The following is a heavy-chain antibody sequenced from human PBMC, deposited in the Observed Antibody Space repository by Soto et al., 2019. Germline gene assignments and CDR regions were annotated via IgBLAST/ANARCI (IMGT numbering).Heavy chain of an antibody. Sequence: GGSLRLSCTASGFTFSSYAMHWVRQAPGKGLEWVALISYDGSDKDYADSVKGRFTISRDNSRNTLFLQMNSLRAEDTAVYYCARDYYKYYDSSGYYRSPAYWGQGTLVTVSS. CDR2: ISYDGSDK. D-gene: IGHD3-22*01. CDR3: ARDYYKYYDSSGYYRSPAY. J-gene: IGHJ4*02. V-gene: IGHV3-30-3*01. CDR1: GFTFSSYA.